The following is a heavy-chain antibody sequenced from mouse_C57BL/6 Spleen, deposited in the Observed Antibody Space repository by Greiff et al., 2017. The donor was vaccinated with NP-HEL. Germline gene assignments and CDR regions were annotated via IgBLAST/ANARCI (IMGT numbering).Heavy chain of an antibody. CDR3: ARWGGRSWFAY. CDR2: INPNNGGT. CDR1: GYTFTDYY. J-gene: IGHJ3*01. V-gene: IGHV1-26*01. Sequence: EVQLQQSGPELVKPGASVKISCKASGYTFTDYYMNWVKQSHGKSLEWIGDINPNNGGTSYNQKFKGKATLTVDKSSSTAYMELRSLTSEDSAVYYCARWGGRSWFAYWGQRTLVTVSA. D-gene: IGHD3-3*01.